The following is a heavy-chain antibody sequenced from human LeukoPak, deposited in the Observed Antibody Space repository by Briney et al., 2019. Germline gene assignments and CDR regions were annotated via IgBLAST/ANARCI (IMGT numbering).Heavy chain of an antibody. Sequence: GKSLRLSCLASGPSFSSNGLHWVRQAPGKGLEWVAVISSDGNTKYYADSVKGRFSISRDNSKSTLYLQMNSLRAEDTAIYYCVTSYGVIAIAFNQIWGQGTLVTVSS. J-gene: IGHJ1*01. CDR3: VTSYGVIAIAFNQI. CDR2: ISSDGNTK. D-gene: IGHD2/OR15-2a*01. V-gene: IGHV3-30-3*01. CDR1: GPSFSSNG.